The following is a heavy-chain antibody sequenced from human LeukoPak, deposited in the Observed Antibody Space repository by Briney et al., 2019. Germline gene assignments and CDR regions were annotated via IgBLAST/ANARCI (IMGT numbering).Heavy chain of an antibody. CDR2: ISWSSGSL. CDR1: GFTFDDYA. Sequence: PGGSLRLSCTASGFTFDDYAMHWVRQAPGKGLEWVSGISWSSGSLGYADSVKGRFIISRDNAKNCLYLQMNSLRAEDTAVYYCARERVPAANFDYWGQGTLVTVSS. D-gene: IGHD2-2*01. CDR3: ARERVPAANFDY. J-gene: IGHJ4*02. V-gene: IGHV3-9*01.